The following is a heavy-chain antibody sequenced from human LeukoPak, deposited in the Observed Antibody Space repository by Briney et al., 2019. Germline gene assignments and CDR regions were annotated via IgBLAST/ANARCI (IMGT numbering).Heavy chain of an antibody. D-gene: IGHD3-22*01. CDR2: ISAYNGNT. V-gene: IGHV1-18*01. Sequence: GASVKVSCKASGYTFTSYGISWVRQAPGQGLEWMGWISAYNGNTNYAQKLQGRVTMTTDTSTSTAYMELRSLRSDDTAVYYCARNFGHYDSSGYYSFDYWGQGTLVTVSS. J-gene: IGHJ4*02. CDR1: GYTFTSYG. CDR3: ARNFGHYDSSGYYSFDY.